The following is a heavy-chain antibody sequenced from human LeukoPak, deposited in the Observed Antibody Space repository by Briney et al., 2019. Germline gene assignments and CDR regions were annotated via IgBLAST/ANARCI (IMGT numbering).Heavy chain of an antibody. V-gene: IGHV3-23*01. CDR2: ISGSGGST. Sequence: GGSLRLSCAASGFTLSSYAMSWVRQAPGKGLEWVSAISGSGGSTYYASSVKGRFNISRDNSKNRMYLQMNSLRAEDTAVYYCAKDLRRNCSGGSCPWGQGTLVTVSS. D-gene: IGHD2-15*01. J-gene: IGHJ5*02. CDR3: AKDLRRNCSGGSCP. CDR1: GFTLSSYA.